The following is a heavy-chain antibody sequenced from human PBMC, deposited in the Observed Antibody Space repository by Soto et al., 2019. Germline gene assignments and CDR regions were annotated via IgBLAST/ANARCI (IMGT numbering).Heavy chain of an antibody. CDR1: GASVRSYH. Sequence: PSETLSLTCAVSGASVRSYHWSWIRQAAGKGLEWIGRVQMSGTTNYNPSLKTRVTMSLDTSKNEVSLRMTSVTAADTAAYFCARDRSTMRWLDPWGQGILVTVSS. D-gene: IGHD1-1*01. V-gene: IGHV4-4*07. CDR3: ARDRSTMRWLDP. CDR2: VQMSGTT. J-gene: IGHJ5*02.